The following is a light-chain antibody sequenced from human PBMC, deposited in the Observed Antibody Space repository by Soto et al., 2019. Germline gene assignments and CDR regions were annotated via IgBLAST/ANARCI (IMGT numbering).Light chain of an antibody. CDR3: AAWDDSLSGPV. CDR2: RNN. CDR1: SSNIGSNY. V-gene: IGLV1-47*01. J-gene: IGLJ2*01. Sequence: QSVLTQPPSASGTPGQRVTISCSGSSSNIGSNYVYWYQQLPGTAPKLLIYRNNQRPSGVPDRFSGSKSGTSASLAISGLRSEDEAEYYCAAWDDSLSGPVFGGGTKLTFL.